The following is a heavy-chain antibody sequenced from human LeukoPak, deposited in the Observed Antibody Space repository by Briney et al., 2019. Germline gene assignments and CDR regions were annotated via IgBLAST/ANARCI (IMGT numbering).Heavy chain of an antibody. CDR1: GFTFSSYA. V-gene: IGHV3-30*04. CDR3: ARDSYYDILTGYYYYFDY. J-gene: IGHJ4*02. CDR2: IPYDGSNK. Sequence: GRSLRLSCAASGFTFSSYAMHWVRQAPGKGLEWVAVIPYDGSNKYYADSVKGRFTISRDNSKNTLYLQMNSLRAEDTAVYYCARDSYYDILTGYYYYFDYWGQGTLVTVSS. D-gene: IGHD3-9*01.